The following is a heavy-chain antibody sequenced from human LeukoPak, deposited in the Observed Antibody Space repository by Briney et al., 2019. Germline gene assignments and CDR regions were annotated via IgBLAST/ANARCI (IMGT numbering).Heavy chain of an antibody. Sequence: GGSLRLSCAVSGFIVSSNYMTWVRQAPGKGLEWVSVLYTGGSTYYADSVKGRFTISRDNSKNTLYLQMNSLRTEDTAVYYCAKDRVDIVVVPAASDYWGQGTLVTVSS. CDR2: LYTGGST. D-gene: IGHD2-2*01. V-gene: IGHV3-53*01. CDR1: GFIVSSNY. CDR3: AKDRVDIVVVPAASDY. J-gene: IGHJ4*02.